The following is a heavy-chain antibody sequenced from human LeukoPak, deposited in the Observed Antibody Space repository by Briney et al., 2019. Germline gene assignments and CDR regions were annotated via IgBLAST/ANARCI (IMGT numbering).Heavy chain of an antibody. CDR2: LYYRGST. D-gene: IGHD6-13*01. Sequence: PSETLSLTCSVSGGSISSYYCSWIRQPPGKRLEWIGYLYYRGSTNYNPSLRRRVTISVDTSKNQCSLNLTSVTAADTAVYYCARQRGEAAATFDYWGQGTLVTVSS. V-gene: IGHV4-59*08. CDR3: ARQRGEAAATFDY. CDR1: GGSISSYY. J-gene: IGHJ4*02.